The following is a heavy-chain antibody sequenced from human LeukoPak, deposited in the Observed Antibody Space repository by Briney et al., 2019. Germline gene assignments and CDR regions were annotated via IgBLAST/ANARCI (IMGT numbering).Heavy chain of an antibody. CDR1: GFTFSTYW. CDR2: VNREGTTS. D-gene: IGHD1-7*01. CDR3: ARHWAPRTTIDY. Sequence: GGSLRLSCAASGFTFSTYWMHWVRQVPGKGQVWVSRVNREGTTSAYADSVKGRFTISRDNDKNTLYLQMNSLRVEDTAVYYCARHWAPRTTIDYWGQGTLVTVSS. V-gene: IGHV3-74*01. J-gene: IGHJ4*02.